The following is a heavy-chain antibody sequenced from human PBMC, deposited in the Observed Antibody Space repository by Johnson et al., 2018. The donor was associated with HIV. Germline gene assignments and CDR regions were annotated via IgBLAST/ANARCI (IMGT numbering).Heavy chain of an antibody. CDR3: AKEVPDKFDV. V-gene: IGHV3-30*02. Sequence: QVQLVESGGGVVQPGGSLRLSCAASGFTFSDYGMHWVRQAPGKGLEWVSFIRYDGSNKFYADSVKGRFTISRDNSKNTLYLQMNSLRPEDTALYYCAKEVPDKFDVWGQGTMVTVSS. CDR2: IRYDGSNK. CDR1: GFTFSDYG. J-gene: IGHJ3*01.